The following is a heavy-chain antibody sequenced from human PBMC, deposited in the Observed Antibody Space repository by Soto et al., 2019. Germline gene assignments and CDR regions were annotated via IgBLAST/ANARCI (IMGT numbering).Heavy chain of an antibody. V-gene: IGHV5-51*01. Sequence: GESLKISCKGSRYNLTNYWIAWVRQVSGKGLEWMGMIYGDDSNTKYSSSFQGQVTISVDKSMNTAYLQWGSLKASDTAMYYCARVRFGDYQRAFEYWGQGTLVTVSS. CDR2: IYGDDSNT. D-gene: IGHD3-10*01. J-gene: IGHJ4*02. CDR3: ARVRFGDYQRAFEY. CDR1: RYNLTNYW.